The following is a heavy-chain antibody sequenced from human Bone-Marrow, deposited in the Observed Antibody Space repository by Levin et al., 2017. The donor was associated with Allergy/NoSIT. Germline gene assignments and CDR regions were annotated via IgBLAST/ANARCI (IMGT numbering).Heavy chain of an antibody. Sequence: SETLSLTCTVSGGSISDTTYWGWIRQPPGKGLEWIGSIYDSGNTYYNPSHKSRVTVSLDTSKNQFSLKLISVTAADTAVYYCARHDHSDHGAPNWFDPWGQGTLVTVSS. CDR1: GGSISDTTY. CDR3: ARHDHSDHGAPNWFDP. D-gene: IGHD4-17*01. V-gene: IGHV4-39*01. CDR2: IYDSGNT. J-gene: IGHJ5*02.